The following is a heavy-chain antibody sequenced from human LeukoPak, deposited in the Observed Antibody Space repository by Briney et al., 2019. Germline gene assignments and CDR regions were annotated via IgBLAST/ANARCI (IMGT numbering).Heavy chain of an antibody. CDR2: IIPIFGTA. Sequence: ASAKVSCKASGGTFSSYAISWVRQAPGQGLEWMGGIIPIFGTANYAQKFQGGVTITADESTSTAYMELSSLRSEDTAVYYCARGISSYGNGGYYFDYWGQGTLVTVSS. D-gene: IGHD5-18*01. CDR3: ARGISSYGNGGYYFDY. V-gene: IGHV1-69*13. J-gene: IGHJ4*02. CDR1: GGTFSSYA.